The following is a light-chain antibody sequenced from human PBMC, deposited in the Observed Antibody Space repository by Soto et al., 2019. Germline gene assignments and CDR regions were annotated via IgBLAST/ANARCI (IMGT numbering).Light chain of an antibody. Sequence: EIVWTPSPASLSSSKGERATVSCRASQSVSRYLAWYQQKPGQAPRLLIYDASNRATGIPARFSGSGSGTDFTLTISSLEPEDFATYYCQQRSNWPRTCGQGTKVDI. CDR3: QQRSNWPRT. V-gene: IGKV3-11*01. J-gene: IGKJ1*01. CDR1: QSVSRY. CDR2: DAS.